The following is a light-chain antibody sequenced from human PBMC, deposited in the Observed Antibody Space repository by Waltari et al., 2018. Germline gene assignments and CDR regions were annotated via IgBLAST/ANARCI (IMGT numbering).Light chain of an antibody. Sequence: EIVMTQSPATLSVSPGERATLSCRASQSVSSNLAWFQKKPGQAPRLLIYGASTRATGFSARFRGSGSGTEFTLTISSLQSEDFSVYFCLQYYNLPRVFSQGTKLEIK. J-gene: IGKJ2*01. V-gene: IGKV3-15*01. CDR1: QSVSSN. CDR3: LQYYNLPRV. CDR2: GAS.